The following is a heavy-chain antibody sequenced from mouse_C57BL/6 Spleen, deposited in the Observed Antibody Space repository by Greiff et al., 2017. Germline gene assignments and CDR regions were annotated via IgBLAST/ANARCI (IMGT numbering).Heavy chain of an antibody. CDR2: IWSGGST. J-gene: IGHJ3*01. V-gene: IGHV2-2*01. Sequence: QVQLKQSGPGLVQPSQSLSITCTVSGFSLTSYGVHWVRQSPGTGLEWLGVIWSGGSTDYNAAFISRLSLSKDNSKSQVFFKMNSLQSDDTAIYYCARAFAYWGQGTLVTVSA. CDR3: ARAFAY. CDR1: GFSLTSYG.